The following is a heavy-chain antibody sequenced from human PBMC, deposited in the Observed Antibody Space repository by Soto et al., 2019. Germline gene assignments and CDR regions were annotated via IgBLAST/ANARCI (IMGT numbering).Heavy chain of an antibody. J-gene: IGHJ4*02. CDR1: GFTFSSYW. CDR2: INSDGSST. D-gene: IGHD2-21*01. V-gene: IGHV3-74*01. CDR3: AREGPYPAVDY. Sequence: GGSLRLSCAASGFTFSSYWMHWVRQAPGKGLVWVSRINSDGSSTSYADSVKGRFTISRDNAKNTLYLQMNSLRAEDTAVYYCAREGPYPAVDYWGQGTLVTVSS.